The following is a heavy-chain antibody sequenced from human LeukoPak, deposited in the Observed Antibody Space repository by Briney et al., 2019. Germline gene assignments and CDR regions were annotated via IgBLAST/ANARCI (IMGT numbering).Heavy chain of an antibody. D-gene: IGHD3-9*01. Sequence: QPGGSLRLSCAASGFTFSSYAMSWVRQAPGKGLEWVSAISGSGGSTYYADSVKGRFTISRDNSKNTLYLQMNSLRAEDTAVYYRAKDPIADYDILTGRFDPWGQGTLVTVSS. CDR2: ISGSGGST. CDR1: GFTFSSYA. CDR3: AKDPIADYDILTGRFDP. V-gene: IGHV3-23*01. J-gene: IGHJ5*02.